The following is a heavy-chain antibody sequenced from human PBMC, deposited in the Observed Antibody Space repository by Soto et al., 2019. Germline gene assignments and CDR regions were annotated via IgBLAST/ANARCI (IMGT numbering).Heavy chain of an antibody. Sequence: SETLSLTCAVYGGSFSGYYWSWIRQPPGKGLEWIGEINHSGSTNYNPSLKSRVTISVDTSKNQFSLKLSSVTAADTAVYYCARGRVPSYYGSGVGYWGQGTLVTVSS. J-gene: IGHJ4*02. CDR1: GGSFSGYY. D-gene: IGHD3-10*01. CDR3: ARGRVPSYYGSGVGY. CDR2: INHSGST. V-gene: IGHV4-34*01.